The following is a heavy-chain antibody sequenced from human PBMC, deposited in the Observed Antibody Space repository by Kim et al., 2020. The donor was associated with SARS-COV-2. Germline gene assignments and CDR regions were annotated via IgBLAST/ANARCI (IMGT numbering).Heavy chain of an antibody. CDR2: ISYDGSNK. CDR3: ARDRRGTYSSSWYLEAGMDV. V-gene: IGHV3-30*04. D-gene: IGHD6-13*01. CDR1: GFTFSSYA. Sequence: GGSLRLSCAASGFTFSSYAMHWVRQAPGKGLEWVAVISYDGSNKYYVDSVKGRFTISRDNSKNTLYLQMNSLRAEDTAVYYCARDRRGTYSSSWYLEAGMDVWGQGTTVTVSS. J-gene: IGHJ6*02.